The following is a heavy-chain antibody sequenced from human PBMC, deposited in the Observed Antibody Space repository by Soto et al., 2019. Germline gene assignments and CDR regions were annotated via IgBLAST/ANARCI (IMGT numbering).Heavy chain of an antibody. D-gene: IGHD2-21*02. J-gene: IGHJ4*02. CDR3: ARATSRRLLFERAFDY. CDR1: GGTFSSYA. V-gene: IGHV1-69*06. CDR2: IIPIFGTA. Sequence: QVQLVQSGAEVKKPGSSVKVSCKASGGTFSSYAISWVRQAPGQGLEWMGGIIPIFGTANYAQKFQGRVTISEDKSTSTAHMELSSLRSEDTAVYYCARATSRRLLFERAFDYWGRGTLVTVSS.